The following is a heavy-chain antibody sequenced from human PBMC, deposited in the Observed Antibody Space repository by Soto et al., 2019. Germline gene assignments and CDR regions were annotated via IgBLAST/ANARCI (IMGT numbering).Heavy chain of an antibody. J-gene: IGHJ1*01. Sequence: QVQLQESGPGLVKPSQTLSLMCTVSGGSISSGAYYWSWIRQHPGKGLEWIGYIHYSGSTYYNPSLKSRISISVDTSENQFSLRVSSVTAADTAVYYCTTLTGSGYYPNCFQHWGQGTLVTVSS. D-gene: IGHD3-22*01. CDR3: TTLTGSGYYPNCFQH. V-gene: IGHV4-31*03. CDR2: IHYSGST. CDR1: GGSISSGAYY.